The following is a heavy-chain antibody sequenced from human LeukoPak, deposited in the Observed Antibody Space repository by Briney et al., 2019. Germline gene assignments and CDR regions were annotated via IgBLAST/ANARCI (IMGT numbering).Heavy chain of an antibody. J-gene: IGHJ4*02. Sequence: PSETLSLTCTVSGGSISSYYWSWIRQPPGKGLEWIGYIYYSGSTNYNPSLKSRVTISVDTSKNQFSLKLSSVTAAGTAVYYCARATHSSGWYGVFDYWGQGTLVTVSS. CDR2: IYYSGST. D-gene: IGHD6-19*01. CDR1: GGSISSYY. CDR3: ARATHSSGWYGVFDY. V-gene: IGHV4-59*01.